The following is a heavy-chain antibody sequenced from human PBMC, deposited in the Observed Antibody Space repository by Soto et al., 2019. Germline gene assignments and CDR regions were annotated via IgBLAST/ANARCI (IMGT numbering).Heavy chain of an antibody. D-gene: IGHD6-13*01. CDR3: VRRHVSATGIDWFDP. J-gene: IGHJ5*02. CDR1: GYTFTSYG. Sequence: GASVKVSCKASGYTFTSYGIHWVRQAPGQRLEWMGWINAANGDTKYSPKFQGRGTITRDTSASTAYMELSSLRSEDTAVYYCVRRHVSATGIDWFDPWGQGTLVNVSS. V-gene: IGHV1-3*01. CDR2: INAANGDT.